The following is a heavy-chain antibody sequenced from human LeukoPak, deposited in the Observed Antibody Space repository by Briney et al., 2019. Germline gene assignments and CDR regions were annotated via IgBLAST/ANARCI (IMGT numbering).Heavy chain of an antibody. CDR1: GFTFSG. V-gene: IGHV3-30*18. J-gene: IGHJ4*02. Sequence: GRSLRLFCAASGFTFSGMHWVRQAPGKGLEWVAVISYDGSNKYYADSVKGRFTISRDNSKNTLYLQMNSLRAEDTAVYYCAKVGGQWLVPYFDYWGQGTLVTVSS. CDR2: ISYDGSNK. CDR3: AKVGGQWLVPYFDY. D-gene: IGHD6-19*01.